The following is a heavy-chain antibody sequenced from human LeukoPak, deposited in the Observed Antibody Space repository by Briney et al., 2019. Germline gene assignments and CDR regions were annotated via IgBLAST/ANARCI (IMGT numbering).Heavy chain of an antibody. D-gene: IGHD3-22*01. CDR3: AKLMYYYDSSGYYRDAFDI. J-gene: IGHJ3*02. V-gene: IGHV3-23*01. Sequence: PGGSLRLSCVVSGFTLSSYAMSWVRQAPGKGLEWVSAISGSGGSTYYADSVKGRFTISRDNSKNTLYLQMNSLRAEDTAVYYCAKLMYYYDSSGYYRDAFDIWGQGTMVTVSS. CDR2: ISGSGGST. CDR1: GFTLSSYA.